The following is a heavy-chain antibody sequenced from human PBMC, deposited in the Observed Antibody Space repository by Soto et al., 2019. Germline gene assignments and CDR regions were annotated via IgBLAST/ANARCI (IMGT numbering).Heavy chain of an antibody. CDR3: ASVTFGGVVLAH. Sequence: SETLSLTCTVSAASFSKYYWSWIRQPPGKGLEWIGYIYFNGNTNYNPSLKRRVTISIDASKKQISLNLTSVTDADTAVYYCASVTFGGVVLAHWGQGTLVTVSS. J-gene: IGHJ4*02. V-gene: IGHV4-59*01. D-gene: IGHD3-16*01. CDR2: IYFNGNT. CDR1: AASFSKYY.